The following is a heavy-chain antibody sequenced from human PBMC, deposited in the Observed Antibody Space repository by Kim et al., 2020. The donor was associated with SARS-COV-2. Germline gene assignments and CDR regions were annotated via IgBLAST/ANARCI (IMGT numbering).Heavy chain of an antibody. CDR1: GFTFSSYW. J-gene: IGHJ6*03. V-gene: IGHV3-74*01. Sequence: GGSLRLSCAASGFTFSSYWMHWVRQALGKGLVWVSRINSDGSSTSYADSVKGRFTISRDNAKNTLYLQMNSLRAEDTAVYYCARNAPGYCSSTSCYYYYYMDVWGKGTTVTVSS. CDR2: INSDGSST. D-gene: IGHD2-2*01. CDR3: ARNAPGYCSSTSCYYYYYMDV.